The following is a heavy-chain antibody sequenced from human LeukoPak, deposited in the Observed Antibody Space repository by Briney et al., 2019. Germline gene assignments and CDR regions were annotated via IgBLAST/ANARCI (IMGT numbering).Heavy chain of an antibody. D-gene: IGHD1-26*01. V-gene: IGHV4-59*08. CDR2: IYYSGST. CDR1: GGSISSYY. CDR3: ARSGSYGPNFAY. Sequence: SETLSLTCTVSGGSISSYYWSWIRQSPGRGLEWIGYIYYSGSTNYNPSLKSRVTISVDTSKNQFSLKLSSVTAADTAVYYCARSGSYGPNFAYWGQGTLVTVSS. J-gene: IGHJ4*02.